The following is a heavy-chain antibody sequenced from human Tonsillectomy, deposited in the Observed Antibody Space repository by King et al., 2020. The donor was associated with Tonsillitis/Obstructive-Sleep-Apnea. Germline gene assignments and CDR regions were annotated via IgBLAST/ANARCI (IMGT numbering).Heavy chain of an antibody. J-gene: IGHJ4*02. Sequence: QLQESGPGLVKPSETLSLTCTVSGGSISSSSYYWGWIRQPPGKGLEWIGSIYYSGSTYYNPSLKSRVTISVDTSKNQFSLKLSSVTAADTAVYYCARPVRSASDYFDYWGQGTLDTVSS. CDR3: ARPVRSASDYFDY. CDR1: GGSISSSSYY. V-gene: IGHV4-39*01. CDR2: IYYSGST.